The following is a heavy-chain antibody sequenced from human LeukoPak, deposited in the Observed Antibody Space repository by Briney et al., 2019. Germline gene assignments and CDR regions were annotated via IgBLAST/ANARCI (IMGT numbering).Heavy chain of an antibody. CDR3: ARADRSSPHHGRWFDP. CDR1: GGSISSGSYY. CDR2: IYTSGNT. V-gene: IGHV4-61*02. J-gene: IGHJ5*02. D-gene: IGHD6-6*01. Sequence: SETLSLTCTVSGGSISSGSYYWSWVRQPAGKGLEWIGRIYTSGNTNYNPSLKGRVTMTVDTSKNQFSLNLSSVTAADTAVYYCARADRSSPHHGRWFDPWGQGTLVTVSS.